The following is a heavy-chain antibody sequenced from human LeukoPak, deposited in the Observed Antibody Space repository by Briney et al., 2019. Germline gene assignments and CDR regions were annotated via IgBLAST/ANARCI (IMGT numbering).Heavy chain of an antibody. CDR2: ISYDGSNK. Sequence: GGSLRLSCAASGFTFSSYAMHWVRQAPGKGLEWVAVISYDGSNKYYADSVKGRFTISRDNSKNTLYLQMNSLRAEDTAVYYCARAGPPSTVVIGSYEPGGFDAFDIWGQGTMVTVSS. CDR3: ARAGPPSTVVIGSYEPGGFDAFDI. CDR1: GFTFSSYA. D-gene: IGHD5-12*01. V-gene: IGHV3-30-3*01. J-gene: IGHJ3*02.